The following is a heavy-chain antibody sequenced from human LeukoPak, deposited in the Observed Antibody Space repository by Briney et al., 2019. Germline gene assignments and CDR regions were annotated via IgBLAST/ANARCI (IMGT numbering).Heavy chain of an antibody. J-gene: IGHJ4*02. Sequence: GGSLRLSCAASGFTFDDYTMHWVRQAPGKGLEWVSLISWDGGSTYYADSVKGRFTTSRDNSKNSLYLQMNSLRTEDTALYYCAKEDSSGYYYFDYWGQGTLVTVSS. V-gene: IGHV3-43*01. CDR3: AKEDSSGYYYFDY. D-gene: IGHD3-22*01. CDR2: ISWDGGST. CDR1: GFTFDDYT.